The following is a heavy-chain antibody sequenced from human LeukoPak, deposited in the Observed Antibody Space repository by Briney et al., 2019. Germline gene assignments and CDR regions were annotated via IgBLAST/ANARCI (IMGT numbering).Heavy chain of an antibody. J-gene: IGHJ3*02. Sequence: SETLSLTCTVSGGSISSGGYYWSWIRQPPGKGLEWIGYIYHSGGTYYNPSLKSRVTISVDRSKNQFSLKLSSVTAADTAVYYCARDRDSSSWGDAFDIWGQGTMVTVSS. CDR2: IYHSGGT. D-gene: IGHD6-13*01. V-gene: IGHV4-30-2*01. CDR3: ARDRDSSSWGDAFDI. CDR1: GGSISSGGYY.